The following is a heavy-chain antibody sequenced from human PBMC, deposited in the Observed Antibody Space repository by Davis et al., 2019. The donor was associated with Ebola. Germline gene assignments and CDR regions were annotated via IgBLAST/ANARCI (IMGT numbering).Heavy chain of an antibody. J-gene: IGHJ5*02. CDR2: TYYTSKWYN. CDR1: GDGVSGNSGA. D-gene: IGHD2-8*02. V-gene: IGHV6-1*01. Sequence: HSQTLSLTCAISGDGVSGNSGAWNWIRQSPSRGLEWLGRTYYTSKWYNDYAVSVKSRITISPDTSKNQPSLQLDSVTPEDTAVYYCVKGWGSTGLNHWGQGTLVTVSS. CDR3: VKGWGSTGLNH.